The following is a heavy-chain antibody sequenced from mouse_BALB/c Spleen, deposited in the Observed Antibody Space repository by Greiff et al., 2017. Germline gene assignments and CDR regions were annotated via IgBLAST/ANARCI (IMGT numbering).Heavy chain of an antibody. V-gene: IGHV5-17*02. D-gene: IGHD1-1*01. Sequence: DVHLVESGGGLVQPGGSRKLSCAASGFTFSSFGMHWVRQAPEKGLEWVAYISSGSSTIYYADTVKGRFTISRDNPKNTLFLQMTSLRSEDTAMYYCAKGEGITTVPFAYWGQGTLVTVSA. CDR2: ISSGSSTI. J-gene: IGHJ3*01. CDR3: AKGEGITTVPFAY. CDR1: GFTFSSFG.